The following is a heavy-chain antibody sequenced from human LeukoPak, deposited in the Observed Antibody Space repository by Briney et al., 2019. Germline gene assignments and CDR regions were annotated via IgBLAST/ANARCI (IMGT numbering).Heavy chain of an antibody. CDR3: ARVYTYGSPTSYLAY. D-gene: IGHD5-18*01. Sequence: GGSLRLSCAASGFTFSSYSMNWVRQAPGKGLEWVSYISRSSSNMYYADSVEGRFSISRDNAKKSLYLQMNSLRAEDTAVYYCARVYTYGSPTSYLAYRGQGTVVTVSS. CDR2: ISRSSSNM. V-gene: IGHV3-48*01. J-gene: IGHJ4*02. CDR1: GFTFSSYS.